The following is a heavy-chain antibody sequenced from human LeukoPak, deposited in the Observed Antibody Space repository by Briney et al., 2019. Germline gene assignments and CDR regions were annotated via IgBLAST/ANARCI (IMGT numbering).Heavy chain of an antibody. CDR2: IYPGDSDT. V-gene: IGHV5-51*01. J-gene: IGHJ4*02. D-gene: IGHD1-26*01. CDR1: GYSFTSYW. Sequence: GASLQISCKGSGYSFTSYWIGWVRQLPGKGLEWMGIIYPGDSDTRYSPSFQGQVTISADKSISTAYLQWSSLKASDTAMYYCARYIVGATFGFDYWGQGALVTVSS. CDR3: ARYIVGATFGFDY.